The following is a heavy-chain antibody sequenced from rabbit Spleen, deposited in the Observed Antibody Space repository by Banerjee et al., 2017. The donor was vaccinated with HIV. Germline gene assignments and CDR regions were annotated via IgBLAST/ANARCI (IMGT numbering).Heavy chain of an antibody. D-gene: IGHD1-1*01. J-gene: IGHJ4*01. CDR3: ARDDASIGGWFFSL. CDR1: GFSFSSSYY. Sequence: QSLEESGGDLVKPEGSLTLTCTASGFSFSSSYYMCWVRQAPGKGPEWIACIDKGGSRSTWYATWAKGRFTISKTSSTTVTLQMTSLTGADTATYFCARDDASIGGWFFSLWGQGTLVTVS. CDR2: IDKGGSRST. V-gene: IGHV1S40*01.